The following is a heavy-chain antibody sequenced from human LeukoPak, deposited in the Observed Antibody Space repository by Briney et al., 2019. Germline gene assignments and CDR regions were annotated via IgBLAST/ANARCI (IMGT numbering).Heavy chain of an antibody. CDR2: IYYSGST. CDR3: ARQLRNWFDP. Sequence: SETLSLTCTVSGGSISGYYWSWIRQPPGKGLEWIGYIYYSGSTNYNPCLKSRVTISVDTSKNQFSLKLSSVTAADTAVYYCARQLRNWFDPWGQGTLVTVSS. D-gene: IGHD5-12*01. CDR1: GGSISGYY. J-gene: IGHJ5*02. V-gene: IGHV4-59*01.